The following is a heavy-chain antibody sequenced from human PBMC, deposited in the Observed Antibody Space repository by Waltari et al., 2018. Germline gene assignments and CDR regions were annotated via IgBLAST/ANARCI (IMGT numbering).Heavy chain of an antibody. Sequence: QVQLVQSGAEVKKPGSSVKVSCKASGGTFSSYAISWVRQAPGQGLEWMGGIIPSVGTANYAQKFQGRVTMTRNTSISTAYMELSSLRSEDTAVYYCARGGPLRELLRIWGQGTLVTVSS. D-gene: IGHD1-26*01. J-gene: IGHJ4*02. CDR1: GGTFSSYA. V-gene: IGHV1-69*05. CDR2: IIPSVGTA. CDR3: ARGGPLRELLRI.